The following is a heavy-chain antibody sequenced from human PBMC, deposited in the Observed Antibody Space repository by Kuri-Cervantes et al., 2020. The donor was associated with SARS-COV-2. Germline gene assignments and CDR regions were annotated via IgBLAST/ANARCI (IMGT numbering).Heavy chain of an antibody. Sequence: SVKVSCKASGGTFSSYAISWVRQAPGQGLEWMGGLIPIFGTANYAQRVQDRVILTRDTSTSTVYMELRSLKSDDTAVYFCARGDFTAGFYWGQGTQVTVSS. CDR1: GGTFSSYA. V-gene: IGHV1-69*05. CDR3: ARGDFTAGFY. J-gene: IGHJ4*02. D-gene: IGHD2-15*01. CDR2: LIPIFGTA.